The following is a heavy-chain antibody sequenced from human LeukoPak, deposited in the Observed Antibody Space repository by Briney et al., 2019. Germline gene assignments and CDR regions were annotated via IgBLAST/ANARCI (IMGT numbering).Heavy chain of an antibody. CDR1: GFIFSTYA. CDR3: ARDNPTLGDYGVHFWDY. V-gene: IGHV3-23*01. Sequence: PGGSLRLSCAASGFIFSTYAMNWVRQAPGRGLDWVSSISGSGGRTYYADSVKGRFTISRDNAKNSLYLQMNGLRAEDTAVYYCARDNPTLGDYGVHFWDYWGQGTLVTVSS. D-gene: IGHD3-3*02. J-gene: IGHJ4*02. CDR2: ISGSGGRT.